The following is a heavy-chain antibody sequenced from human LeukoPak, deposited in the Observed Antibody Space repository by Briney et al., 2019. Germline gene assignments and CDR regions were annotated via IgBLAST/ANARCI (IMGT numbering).Heavy chain of an antibody. V-gene: IGHV1-69*06. J-gene: IGHJ4*02. CDR1: GGTFSSYA. CDR3: ARGAAGRGDYYFDY. CDR2: IIPIFGTA. Sequence: SVKVSCKASGGTFSSYAISWVRQAPGQGLEWMGGIIPIFGTANYAQKFQGRVTITADKSTSTAYAELSSLRSEDTAVYYCARGAAGRGDYYFDYWGQGTLVTVSS. D-gene: IGHD6-25*01.